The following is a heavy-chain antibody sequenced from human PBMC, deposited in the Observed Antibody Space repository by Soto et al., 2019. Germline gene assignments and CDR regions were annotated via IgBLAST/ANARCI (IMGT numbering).Heavy chain of an antibody. CDR3: ARPPHPRGIEAAGFLA. CDR1: GYPFTGYY. CDR2: INPNSGGT. D-gene: IGHD6-13*01. V-gene: IGHV1-2*02. J-gene: IGHJ5*02. Sequence: GSVKVSFKASGYPFTGYYIHWVRQAPGQGLEWMGWINPNSGGTDYAQKFQVRVTMTRDTSISTAYMELSRLRSDDTAVYYCARPPHPRGIEAAGFLAWGQGTMVTVSS.